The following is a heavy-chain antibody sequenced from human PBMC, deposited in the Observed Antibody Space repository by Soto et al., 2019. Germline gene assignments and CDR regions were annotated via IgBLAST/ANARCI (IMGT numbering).Heavy chain of an antibody. Sequence: ASVKVSCKASGYTFTSYAMYWVRQAPGQRLEWMGWINAGNGNTKYSQKFQGRVTITRDTSASTAYMELSSLRSEDTAVYYCARDVSYYDILTGYFDYWGQGTLVTVSS. CDR1: GYTFTSYA. CDR2: INAGNGNT. D-gene: IGHD3-9*01. J-gene: IGHJ4*02. CDR3: ARDVSYYDILTGYFDY. V-gene: IGHV1-3*01.